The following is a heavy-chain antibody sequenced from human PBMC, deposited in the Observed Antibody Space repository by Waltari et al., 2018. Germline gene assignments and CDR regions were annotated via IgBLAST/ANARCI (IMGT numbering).Heavy chain of an antibody. CDR1: GFPFRRYA. Sequence: EVRLLESGGGLVQPGGSLRPLCAASGFPFRRYAMTWVRQAPGKGLDWVSTISDSGGSTYYADSVKGRFTISRDNSKITLYLQMSSLRVEDTAIYYCGKLDYDGNGFPNYFDHWGQGTLVTVSS. J-gene: IGHJ4*02. V-gene: IGHV3-23*01. D-gene: IGHD3-22*01. CDR3: GKLDYDGNGFPNYFDH. CDR2: ISDSGGST.